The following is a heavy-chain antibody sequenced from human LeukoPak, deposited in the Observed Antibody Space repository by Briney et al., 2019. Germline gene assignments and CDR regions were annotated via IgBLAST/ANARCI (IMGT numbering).Heavy chain of an antibody. J-gene: IGHJ4*02. Sequence: GGSLRLSCAACGFTFSTYGMHWVRQAPGKGLEWVALIWYDGTYKYYVDSVKGRFTISRDNSKNTLYLQMNSLRAEDTAVYYCARDRAVGNYFDYWGQGTLVTVSS. V-gene: IGHV3-33*01. CDR3: ARDRAVGNYFDY. D-gene: IGHD6-13*01. CDR2: IWYDGTYK. CDR1: GFTFSTYG.